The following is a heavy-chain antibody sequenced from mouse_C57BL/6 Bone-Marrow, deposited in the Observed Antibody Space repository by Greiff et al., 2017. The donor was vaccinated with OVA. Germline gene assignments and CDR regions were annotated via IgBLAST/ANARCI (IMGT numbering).Heavy chain of an antibody. Sequence: QVQLKQSGPGLVQPSQSLSITCTVSGFSLTSYGVHWVRQSPGKGLEWLGVIWSGGSTDYNAAFISRLSISKDNSKSQVFFKMNSLQADDTAIYYCARPTSPYWYFDVWGTGTTVTVSS. D-gene: IGHD2-10*01. V-gene: IGHV2-2*01. CDR1: GFSLTSYG. J-gene: IGHJ1*03. CDR3: ARPTSPYWYFDV. CDR2: IWSGGST.